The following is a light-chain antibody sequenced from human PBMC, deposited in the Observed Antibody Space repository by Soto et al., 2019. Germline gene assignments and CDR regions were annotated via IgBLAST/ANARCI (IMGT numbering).Light chain of an antibody. CDR1: QSVSSS. V-gene: IGKV3-15*01. CDR2: DAS. CDR3: QQYNNWPPLT. Sequence: EIVMTQSPATLSVSPGDRATHSCRASQSVSSSLAWYQQIPGQAPRLLIYDASTRATGIPARFGGSGSGTEFTLIISSQQSEDFAVYYCQQYNNWPPLTFGGGTKVELE. J-gene: IGKJ4*01.